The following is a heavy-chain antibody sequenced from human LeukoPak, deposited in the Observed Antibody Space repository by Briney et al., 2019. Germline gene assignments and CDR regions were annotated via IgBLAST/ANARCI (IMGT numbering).Heavy chain of an antibody. J-gene: IGHJ6*03. D-gene: IGHD6-6*01. CDR1: GFTFSDSP. CDR3: TNPFNSLEYRSSQQTCYMDV. Sequence: GWALRLSCAATGFTFSDSPMHGVRQAAGKGREWVGRIKIKGNRYETAYAASVKGRFTITRDDSKNTAYLKMTSLKTEDTAVYYCTNPFNSLEYRSSQQTCYMDVWGKGTTVTVSS. CDR2: IKIKGNRYET. V-gene: IGHV3-73*01.